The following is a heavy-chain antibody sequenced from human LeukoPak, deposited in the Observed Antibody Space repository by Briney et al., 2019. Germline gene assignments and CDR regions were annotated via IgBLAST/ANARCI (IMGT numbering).Heavy chain of an antibody. Sequence: PGGSLRLSCAASGFTLRDYAIHWVRQAPGKGLGWVSLSLINNDGHKTYYADSVKGRFTISRDNSRNSLYLQMNSLTIEDTALYFCTKGLRSGTYYNIFDYWSQGTLVTVS. CDR3: TKGLRSGTYYNIFDY. D-gene: IGHD3-10*01. J-gene: IGHJ4*02. V-gene: IGHV3-43*02. CDR1: GFTLRDYA. CDR2: INNDGHKT.